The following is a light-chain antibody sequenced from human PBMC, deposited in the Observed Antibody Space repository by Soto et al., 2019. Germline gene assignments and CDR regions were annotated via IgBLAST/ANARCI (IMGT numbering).Light chain of an antibody. J-gene: IGKJ2*01. CDR3: QQYHTTPNT. CDR1: QNLLLSSNNKNY. Sequence: DVVMTQSPDSLAVSLGERAAINCKYSQNLLLSSNNKNYLAWYQQKPGQPPKLLIYWASTRESVATDRFSGSGSGRDFTLTISSLQAEDVALYDCQQYHTTPNTFGQGTKVEIK. CDR2: WAS. V-gene: IGKV4-1*01.